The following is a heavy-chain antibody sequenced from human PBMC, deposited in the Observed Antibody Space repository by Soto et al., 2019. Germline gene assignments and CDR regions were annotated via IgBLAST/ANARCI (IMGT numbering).Heavy chain of an antibody. V-gene: IGHV4-31*03. J-gene: IGHJ3*02. Sequence: SETLSLTCSVSGDSISRIDYYWTWIRQHPEEGLEWIGNIYFRGNTYYSPSLESRLTISVDTSKNQFSLKLTSVTAADTAVYYCAREGGSYDSGGYLIRGAFDIWGQGTMLTV. D-gene: IGHD3-22*01. CDR1: GDSISRIDYY. CDR3: AREGGSYDSGGYLIRGAFDI. CDR2: IYFRGNT.